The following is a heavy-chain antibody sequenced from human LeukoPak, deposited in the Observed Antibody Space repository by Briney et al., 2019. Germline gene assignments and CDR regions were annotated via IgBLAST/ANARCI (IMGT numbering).Heavy chain of an antibody. J-gene: IGHJ4*02. CDR1: GFTFSSYA. D-gene: IGHD2-2*01. CDR3: AKASRYCSSISCYSSLDY. CDR2: ISSSATGT. V-gene: IGHV3-23*01. Sequence: GGSLRLSCAASGFTFSSYAMTWVRQAPGKGLEWVSGISSSATGTHYADSVKGRFTISRDNSKNTLYLQMNSLRAEDTAVYYCAKASRYCSSISCYSSLDYWGQGTLVTASS.